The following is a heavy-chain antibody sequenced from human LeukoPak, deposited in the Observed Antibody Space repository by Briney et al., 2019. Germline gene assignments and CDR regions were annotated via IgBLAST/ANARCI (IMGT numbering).Heavy chain of an antibody. CDR1: GFTFSSYE. CDR3: ARGGYDFWSGYPLDY. V-gene: IGHV3-48*03. J-gene: IGHJ4*02. Sequence: GGSLRLSCAASGFTFSSYEMNWVRQAPGEGLEWVSYISSSGSTICYADSVKGRFTISRDNAKNSLYLQMNSLRAEDTAVYYCARGGYDFWSGYPLDYWGQGTLVTVSS. D-gene: IGHD3-3*01. CDR2: ISSSGSTI.